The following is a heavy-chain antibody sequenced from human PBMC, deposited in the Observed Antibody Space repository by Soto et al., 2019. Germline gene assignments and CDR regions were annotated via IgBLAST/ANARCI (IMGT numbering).Heavy chain of an antibody. J-gene: IGHJ4*02. D-gene: IGHD2-21*02. CDR2: INSDGSRT. Sequence: EVQLVESGGGLVQPGGSLRLSCAASGFTFSSYWMHWVRQAPGKGLVWVSRINSDGSRTSYADSVKGRFTISRDNAKNTLYLQMNSLRAVDTAVYYCSRPRPYCGGDCPDYWGQGTLVTVSS. V-gene: IGHV3-74*01. CDR1: GFTFSSYW. CDR3: SRPRPYCGGDCPDY.